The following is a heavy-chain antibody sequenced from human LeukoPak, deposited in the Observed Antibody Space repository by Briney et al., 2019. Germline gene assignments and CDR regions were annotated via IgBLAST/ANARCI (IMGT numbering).Heavy chain of an antibody. CDR2: IYYSGST. J-gene: IGHJ4*02. Sequence: SETLSLTCTVSSGSISRQYWSWIRQPPGKGLEWIGYIYYSGSTNYNPSLKSRVTISVDTSKNQFSLKLSSVTAADTAVYYCARVQYYYDSSGYSYYFDYWGQGTLVTVSS. CDR1: SGSISRQY. CDR3: ARVQYYYDSSGYSYYFDY. V-gene: IGHV4-59*11. D-gene: IGHD3-22*01.